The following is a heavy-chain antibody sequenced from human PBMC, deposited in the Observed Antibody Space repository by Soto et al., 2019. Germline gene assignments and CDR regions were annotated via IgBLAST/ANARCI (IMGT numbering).Heavy chain of an antibody. J-gene: IGHJ4*02. D-gene: IGHD4-17*01. V-gene: IGHV3-48*01. CDR2: ISSSSTI. CDR1: GISFGSYS. Sequence: AESFRPSSRSPGISFGSYSLNWVRQAPGKGLEWVSYISSSSTIYYADSVKGRFTISRDNAKNSLYLQMNSLRAEDTAVYYCARDLNYGLFDYWGQGP. CDR3: ARDLNYGLFDY.